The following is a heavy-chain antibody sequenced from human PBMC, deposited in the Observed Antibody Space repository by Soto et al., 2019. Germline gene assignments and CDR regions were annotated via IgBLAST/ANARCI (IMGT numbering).Heavy chain of an antibody. V-gene: IGHV4-59*12. J-gene: IGHJ4*02. CDR2: IYYSGST. CDR1: GGSISSYY. Sequence: SATLSFACTVCGGSISSYYWSLIRQPPGKGLEWIGYIYYSGSTNYNPSLKSRVTISVDTSKNQFSLKLSSVTAADTAVYYCARVQRWVESWGQGTMVTVSS. CDR3: ARVQRWVES. D-gene: IGHD5-18*01.